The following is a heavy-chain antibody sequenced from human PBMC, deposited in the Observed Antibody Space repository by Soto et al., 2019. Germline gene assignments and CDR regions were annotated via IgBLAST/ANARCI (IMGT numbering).Heavy chain of an antibody. J-gene: IGHJ4*02. CDR3: ANDLRRVYFDY. Sequence: GVLRLSCAPSRFTFSSYAMSCVRQAPGKGLEWVSAISGSGGSTYYADSVKGRFTISRDNSKNTLYLQMNSLRAEDTAVNYCANDLRRVYFDYWGQGTLVTVSS. CDR1: RFTFSSYA. CDR2: ISGSGGST. V-gene: IGHV3-23*01.